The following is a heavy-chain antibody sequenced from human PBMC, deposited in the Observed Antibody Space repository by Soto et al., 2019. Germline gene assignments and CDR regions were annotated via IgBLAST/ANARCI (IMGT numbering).Heavy chain of an antibody. J-gene: IGHJ4*02. D-gene: IGHD3-3*01. CDR1: GFTFSSYG. CDR3: ARVSGPESWSGYSPFDY. Sequence: PGGSLRLSCAASGFTFSSYGMHWVRQAPGKGLEWVAVIWYDGSNKYYADSVKGRFTISRDNSKNTLYLQMNSLRAEDTAVYYCARVSGPESWSGYSPFDYWGQGTLVTVSS. CDR2: IWYDGSNK. V-gene: IGHV3-33*01.